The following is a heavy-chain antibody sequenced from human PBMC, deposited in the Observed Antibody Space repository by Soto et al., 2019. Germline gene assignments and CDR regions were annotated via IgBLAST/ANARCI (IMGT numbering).Heavy chain of an antibody. J-gene: IGHJ6*02. D-gene: IGHD4-17*01. Sequence: QVQLVESGGGVVQPGRSLRLSCAASGFTFSSYGMHWVRQAPGKGLEWVAVIWYDGSNKYYADSVKGRFTISRDNSKNTLYLQMNSMGAEDTAVYYCARVDGDYGVYYYYGMDVWGQGTTVTVSS. CDR1: GFTFSSYG. CDR3: ARVDGDYGVYYYYGMDV. CDR2: IWYDGSNK. V-gene: IGHV3-33*01.